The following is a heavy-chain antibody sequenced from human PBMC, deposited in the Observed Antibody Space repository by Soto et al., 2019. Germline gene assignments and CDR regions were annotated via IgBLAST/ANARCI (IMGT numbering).Heavy chain of an antibody. CDR1: GGSFSGYY. CDR2: INHSGST. CDR3: ASGVVADAFDI. D-gene: IGHD3-22*01. J-gene: IGHJ3*02. V-gene: IGHV4-34*01. Sequence: SQTLSLTCAVYGGSFSGYYWSWIRQPPGKGLEWIGEINHSGSTNYNPSLKSRVTISVDTSKTQFSLKLSSGTAADTAVYYCASGVVADAFDIWGQGTMVTVSS.